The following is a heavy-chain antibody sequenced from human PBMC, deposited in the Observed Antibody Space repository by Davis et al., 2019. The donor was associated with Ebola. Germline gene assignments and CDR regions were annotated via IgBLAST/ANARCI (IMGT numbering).Heavy chain of an antibody. D-gene: IGHD4-17*01. V-gene: IGHV1-18*03. CDR2: ISAYNGDT. Sequence: AASVKVSCKASGYTFTTYIISWVRQAPGQGLEWMGWISAYNGDTNYAQKFQGRVTMTTDTSTSTAYMELRSLRSDDMAVYYCARKYGDYDYYYYGMDVWGQGTTVTVSS. J-gene: IGHJ6*02. CDR3: ARKYGDYDYYYYGMDV. CDR1: GYTFTTYI.